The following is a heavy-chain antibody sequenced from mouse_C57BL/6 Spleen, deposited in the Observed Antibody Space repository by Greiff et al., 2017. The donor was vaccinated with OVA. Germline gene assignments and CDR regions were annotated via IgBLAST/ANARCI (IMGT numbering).Heavy chain of an antibody. D-gene: IGHD4-1*01. CDR2: ISYDGSN. CDR3: ARGNWDWYCDV. CDR1: GYSITSGYY. V-gene: IGHV3-6*01. Sequence: EVKLQESGPGLVKPSQSLSLTCSVTGYSITSGYYWNWIRQFPGNKLEWMGYISYDGSNNYNPSLKNRISITRDTSKNQVFLKLNSVTTEDTATYYCARGNWDWYCDVWGTGTTVTVSS. J-gene: IGHJ1*03.